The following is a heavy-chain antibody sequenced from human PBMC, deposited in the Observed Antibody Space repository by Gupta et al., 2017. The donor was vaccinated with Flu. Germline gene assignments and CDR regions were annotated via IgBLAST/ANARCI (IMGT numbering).Heavy chain of an antibody. CDR3: ASYYYDSPGTHF. CDR2: ISGSGATL. Sequence: TFSNFGMNWVRQVPGKGLEWVSYISGSGATLFYADSVKGRFTISRDNAKNSLYLQMNSLRAEDTAVYYCASYYYDSPGTHFWGQGTLVTVSS. J-gene: IGHJ4*02. D-gene: IGHD3-22*01. V-gene: IGHV3-48*01. CDR1: TFSNFG.